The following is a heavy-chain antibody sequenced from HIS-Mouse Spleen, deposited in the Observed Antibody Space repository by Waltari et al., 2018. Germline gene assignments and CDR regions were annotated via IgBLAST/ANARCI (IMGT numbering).Heavy chain of an antibody. V-gene: IGHV1-18*01. CDR1: GYTFTSYG. CDR2: ITAYNGNT. J-gene: IGHJ3*02. Sequence: QVQLVQSGAEVKKPGASVKVSCKASGYTFTSYGISWVRQAPGQGLEWRGWITAYNGNTNYEQKLQGRVTMTTDPSTSTAYMELRSLRSDDTAVYYCARAAGDYYDSSGYDAFDIWGQGTMVTVSS. D-gene: IGHD3-22*01. CDR3: ARAAGDYYDSSGYDAFDI.